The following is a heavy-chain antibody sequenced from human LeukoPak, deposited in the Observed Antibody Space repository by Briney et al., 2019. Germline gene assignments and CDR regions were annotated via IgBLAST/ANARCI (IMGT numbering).Heavy chain of an antibody. J-gene: IGHJ5*01. CDR1: GFTFDDYA. CDR3: AKGGYSSGWTGWFDS. Sequence: PGGSLRLSCAASGFTFDDYAMHWVRQAPGKGLEWVSGISWNSGSIGYADSVKGRFTISRDNAKNSLYLQMNSLRAEDTALYYCAKGGYSSGWTGWFDSWGQGTLVTVSS. V-gene: IGHV3-9*01. CDR2: ISWNSGSI. D-gene: IGHD6-19*01.